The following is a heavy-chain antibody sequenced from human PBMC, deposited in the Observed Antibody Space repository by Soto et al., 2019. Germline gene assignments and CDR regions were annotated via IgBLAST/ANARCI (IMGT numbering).Heavy chain of an antibody. V-gene: IGHV3-53*04. Sequence: EVQLVDSGGGLVQPGGSLRLSCAASGFTVSSNYMSWVRQAPGKGLEWVSVIYSGGSTYYADSVKGRFTISRHNSKNTLYLQMNSMRAEDTAVYYCARVRSCSGGSCYSSNWFDPWGQGTLVTVSS. CDR1: GFTVSSNY. CDR2: IYSGGST. D-gene: IGHD2-15*01. J-gene: IGHJ5*02. CDR3: ARVRSCSGGSCYSSNWFDP.